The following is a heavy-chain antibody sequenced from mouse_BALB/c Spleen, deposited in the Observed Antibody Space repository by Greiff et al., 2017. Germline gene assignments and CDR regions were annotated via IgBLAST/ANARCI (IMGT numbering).Heavy chain of an antibody. CDR2: ISSGGSYT. CDR3: ARQGRYYAMDY. Sequence: EVKLVESGGDLVKPGGSLKLSCAASGFTFSSYGMSWVRQTPYKRLEWVATISSGGSYTYYPDSVKGRFTISRDNAKNTLYLQMSSLKSEDTAMYYCARQGRYYAMDYWGQGTSVTVSS. CDR1: GFTFSSYG. J-gene: IGHJ4*01. V-gene: IGHV5-6*01.